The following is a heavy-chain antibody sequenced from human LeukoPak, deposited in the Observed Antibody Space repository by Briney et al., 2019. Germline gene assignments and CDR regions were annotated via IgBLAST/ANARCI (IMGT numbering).Heavy chain of an antibody. Sequence: GASVKVSCKAFGYTFTSNYMHWVRQAPGQGPEWMGVISPSGGSTTYAQKFQGRVTLTRDMSTSTDYLELSSLRSEDTAVYYCARDLVSIVGNWFDPWGQGTLVTVSS. D-gene: IGHD3-22*01. CDR2: ISPSGGST. J-gene: IGHJ5*02. CDR3: ARDLVSIVGNWFDP. V-gene: IGHV1-46*01. CDR1: GYTFTSNY.